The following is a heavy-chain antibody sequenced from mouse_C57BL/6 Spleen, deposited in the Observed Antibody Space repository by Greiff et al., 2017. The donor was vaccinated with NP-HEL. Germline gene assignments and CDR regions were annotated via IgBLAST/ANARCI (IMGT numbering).Heavy chain of an antibody. CDR3: TYDYDRDYFDY. D-gene: IGHD2-4*01. V-gene: IGHV14-4*01. Sequence: EVQVVESGAELVRPGASVKLSCTASGFNIKDDYMHWVKQRPEQGLEWIGWIDPENGDTEYASKFQGKATITADTSSNTAYLQLSSLTSEDTAVYYCTYDYDRDYFDYWGQGTTLTVSS. CDR2: IDPENGDT. CDR1: GFNIKDDY. J-gene: IGHJ2*01.